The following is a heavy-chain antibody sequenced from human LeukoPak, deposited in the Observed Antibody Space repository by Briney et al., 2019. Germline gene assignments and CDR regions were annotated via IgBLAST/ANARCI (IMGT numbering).Heavy chain of an antibody. Sequence: GASVNVSCKASGYTFTSYAMNWVRQAPGQGLEWMGWINTNTGNPTYAQGFTGRFVFSLDTSVSTAYLQISSLKAEDTAVYYCARDLRYQLVRGVIYRYWGQGTLVTVSS. CDR2: INTNTGNP. CDR3: ARDLRYQLVRGVIYRY. D-gene: IGHD3-10*01. V-gene: IGHV7-4-1*02. CDR1: GYTFTSYA. J-gene: IGHJ4*02.